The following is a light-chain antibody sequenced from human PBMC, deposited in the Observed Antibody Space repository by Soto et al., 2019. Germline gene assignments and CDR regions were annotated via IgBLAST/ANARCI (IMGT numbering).Light chain of an antibody. CDR3: KSYAGSNTYV. CDR2: EVV. J-gene: IGLJ1*01. CDR1: KXDIGVYDF. V-gene: IGLV2-8*01. Sequence: QSALTQPRSASGSPGQSVTISCTGTKXDIGVYDFVSWYQHHPGKAPRLIIYEVVQRPSGVPDRFSGSKSGNTASLTVSGLQAADEADHFCKSYAGSNTYVFGSGTKVIVL.